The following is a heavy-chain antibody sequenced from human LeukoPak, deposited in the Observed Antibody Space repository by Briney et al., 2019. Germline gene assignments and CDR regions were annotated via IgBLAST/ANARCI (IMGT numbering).Heavy chain of an antibody. D-gene: IGHD3-22*01. CDR2: IYHSGST. J-gene: IGHJ1*01. CDR1: GGSISSSNW. CDR3: ARMVQSTDSSGFYLPEYFQH. Sequence: PSGTLSLTCAVSGGSISSSNWWSWVRQPPGKGLEWIGEIYHSGSTNYNPSLKSRVTISVDTSKNQFSLKLTSVTAADTAVYYCARMVQSTDSSGFYLPEYFQHWGQGTLVTVSS. V-gene: IGHV4-4*02.